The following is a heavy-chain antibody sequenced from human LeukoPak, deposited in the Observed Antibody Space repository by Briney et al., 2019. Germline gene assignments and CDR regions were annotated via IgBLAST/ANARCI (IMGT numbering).Heavy chain of an antibody. J-gene: IGHJ2*01. CDR3: AKDPTGSSGYYHWLWYFDL. Sequence: GGSLILSCAASGFTFDDYAMHWVRPAPGKGLEWVSGISWNSGSIGYADSVKGRFTISRDNAKNSLYLQMNSLRAEDTALYYCAKDPTGSSGYYHWLWYFDLWGRGTLVTVSS. V-gene: IGHV3-9*01. D-gene: IGHD3-22*01. CDR2: ISWNSGSI. CDR1: GFTFDDYA.